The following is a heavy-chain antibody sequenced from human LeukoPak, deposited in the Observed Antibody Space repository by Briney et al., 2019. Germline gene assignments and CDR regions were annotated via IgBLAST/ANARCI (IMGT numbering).Heavy chain of an antibody. CDR1: RYTLTGYY. CDR3: ARGKSSSWRRAFDI. D-gene: IGHD6-13*01. J-gene: IGHJ3*02. V-gene: IGHV1-2*02. Sequence: ASVKVSCKASRYTLTGYYMHWVRQAPGQGLEWMGWINPNSGGTNYAQKFQGRVTMTRDTSTSAAYMELSRLRSDDTAVYYCARGKSSSWRRAFDIWGQGTMVTVSS. CDR2: INPNSGGT.